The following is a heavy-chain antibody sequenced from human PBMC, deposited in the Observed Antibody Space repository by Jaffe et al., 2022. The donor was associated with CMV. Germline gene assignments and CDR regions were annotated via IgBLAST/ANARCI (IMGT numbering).Heavy chain of an antibody. CDR3: ARDPDSSGYYSLGYYYYYMDV. D-gene: IGHD3-22*01. CDR1: GFTFSSYS. J-gene: IGHJ6*03. CDR2: ISSSSSYI. Sequence: EVQLVESGGGLVKPGGSLRLSCAASGFTFSSYSMNWVRQAPGKGLEWVSSISSSSSYIYYADSVKGRFTISRDNAKNSLYLQMNSLRAEDTAVYYCARDPDSSGYYSLGYYYYYMDVWGKGTTVTVSS. V-gene: IGHV3-21*01.